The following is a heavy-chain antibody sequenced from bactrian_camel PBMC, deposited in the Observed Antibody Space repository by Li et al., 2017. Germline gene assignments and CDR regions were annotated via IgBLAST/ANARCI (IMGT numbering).Heavy chain of an antibody. Sequence: HVQLVESGGGSVKTGGSLRLTCQASGYIRHVGWFREAPGKEREGVAQIDTGVITHYAESVKGRFTISRDIPKNFLSLQMNNLKPDDTAMYFCAGRDWGTVGSWSDFNFWGQGTQVTVS. J-gene: IGHJ4*01. CDR2: IDTGVIT. V-gene: IGHV3S53*01. D-gene: IGHD5*01. CDR3: AGRDWGTVGSWSDFNF. CDR1: GYIRH.